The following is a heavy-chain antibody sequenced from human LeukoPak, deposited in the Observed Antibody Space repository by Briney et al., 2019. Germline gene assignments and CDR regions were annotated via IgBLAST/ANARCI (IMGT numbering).Heavy chain of an antibody. CDR3: ARPFGEAVKPTLGGVDY. CDR2: IYPGDSDT. D-gene: IGHD3-10*01. V-gene: IGHV5-51*01. J-gene: IGHJ4*02. Sequence: GESLKISCKGSGYRFTNYWIGWVRQMPGKGLEWMGIIYPGDSDTRYSPSFQGQVTISADKSISTAYLQWSSLKASDTAMYYCARPFGEAVKPTLGGVDYWGQGTLVTVSS. CDR1: GYRFTNYW.